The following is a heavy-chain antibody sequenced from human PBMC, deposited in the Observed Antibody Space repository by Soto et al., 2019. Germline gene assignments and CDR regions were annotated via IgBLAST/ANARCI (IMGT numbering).Heavy chain of an antibody. CDR2: MNPNSGNT. Sequence: QVQLVQSGAEVKKPGASVKVSCKASGYTFTSYDINWVRQATGQGLEWMGWMNPNSGNTGYAQKFQGRVTMTRNTSISTAYMELSSLRAEDTAVYYCARGLVSSSWYRASFFDYWGQGTLVTVSS. J-gene: IGHJ4*02. CDR3: ARGLVSSSWYRASFFDY. V-gene: IGHV1-8*01. CDR1: GYTFTSYD. D-gene: IGHD6-13*01.